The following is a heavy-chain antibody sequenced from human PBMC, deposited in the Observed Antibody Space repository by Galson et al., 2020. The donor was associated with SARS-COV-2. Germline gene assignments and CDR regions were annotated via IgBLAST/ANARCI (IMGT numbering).Heavy chain of an antibody. CDR2: ISWNSGSI. CDR1: GFTFDDYA. Sequence: GGSLRLSCAASGFTFDDYAMHWVRQAPGKGLEWVSGISWNSGSIGYADSVKGRFTISRDNAKNSLYLQMNSLRAEDTALYYCAKITTNPQPVYWGQGTLVTVSS. D-gene: IGHD4-4*01. V-gene: IGHV3-9*01. J-gene: IGHJ4*02. CDR3: AKITTNPQPVY.